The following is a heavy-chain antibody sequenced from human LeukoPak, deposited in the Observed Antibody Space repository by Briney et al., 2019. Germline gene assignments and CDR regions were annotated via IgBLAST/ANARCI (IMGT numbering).Heavy chain of an antibody. V-gene: IGHV4-59*01. J-gene: IGHJ5*02. CDR2: IYYSGST. CDR1: GGSISSYY. CDR3: ARTVSSGWYPNWFDP. D-gene: IGHD6-19*01. Sequence: SETLSLTCTVTGGSISSYYWSWIRQPPGKGLEWIGYIYYSGSTNYNPSLKSRVTISVDTSKNQFPLKLSSVTAADTAVYYCARTVSSGWYPNWFDPWGQGTLVTVSS.